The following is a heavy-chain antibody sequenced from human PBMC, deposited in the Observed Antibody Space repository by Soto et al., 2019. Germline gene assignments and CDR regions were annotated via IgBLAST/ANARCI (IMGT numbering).Heavy chain of an antibody. CDR2: ISYTGST. CDR3: ARAYYDTKGYILDP. J-gene: IGHJ5*02. Sequence: SETLSLTCIVSSGSISSRSYYWGWIRQSPGKGLEWIGIISYTGSTHYNPSLKSRVTISVDTSKNQFSVRVSSVTAADTAVYYCARAYYDTKGYILDPWGLGTLVTVS. D-gene: IGHD3-3*01. V-gene: IGHV4-39*07. CDR1: SGSISSRSYY.